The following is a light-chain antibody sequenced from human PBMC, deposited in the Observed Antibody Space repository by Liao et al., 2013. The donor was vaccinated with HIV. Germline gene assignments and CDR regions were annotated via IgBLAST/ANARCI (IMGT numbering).Light chain of an antibody. CDR2: QDS. CDR3: QAWDSSPNWV. V-gene: IGLV3-21*01. J-gene: IGLJ3*02. Sequence: SYVLTQPPSVSVAPGKTARIPCGGIHIETETVHWYQQKPGQSPVLVIYQDSKRPSGIPERFSGSNSGNTATLTISGTQAMDEADYYCQAWDSSPNWVFGGGTKLTVL. CDR1: HIETET.